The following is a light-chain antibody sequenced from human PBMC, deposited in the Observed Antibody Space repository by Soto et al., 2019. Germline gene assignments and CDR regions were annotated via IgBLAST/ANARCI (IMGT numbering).Light chain of an antibody. Sequence: QSVLTQPPSASGSPGQSVTISCTGTSSDVGGYNAVSWYQQYPDKAPKLMIYEVTKRPSGVPDRFSGSKSGNTASLTVSGLQAEDEGDYYCSSYTGSTWVFGGGTKLTVL. V-gene: IGLV2-8*01. CDR3: SSYTGSTWV. J-gene: IGLJ3*02. CDR1: SSDVGGYNA. CDR2: EVT.